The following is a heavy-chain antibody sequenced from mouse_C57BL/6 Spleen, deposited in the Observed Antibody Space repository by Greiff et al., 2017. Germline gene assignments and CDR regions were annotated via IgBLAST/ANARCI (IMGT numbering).Heavy chain of an antibody. V-gene: IGHV6-6*01. D-gene: IGHD2-5*01. CDR1: GFTFSDAW. CDR3: TRLYYSNYVYDY. J-gene: IGHJ2*01. CDR2: IRNKANNHAT. Sequence: EVKLVESGGGLVQPGGSMKLSCAASGFTFSDAWMDWVRQSPEKGLEWVAEIRNKANNHATYYAESVKGRFTIARDDSKSSVYLQMNSLRAEDTGIYYCTRLYYSNYVYDYWGQGTTLTVSS.